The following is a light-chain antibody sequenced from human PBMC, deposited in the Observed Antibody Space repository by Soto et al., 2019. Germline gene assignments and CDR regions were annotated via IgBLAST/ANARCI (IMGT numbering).Light chain of an antibody. CDR1: ESISSY. V-gene: IGKV1-39*01. J-gene: IGKJ5*01. CDR3: QQTYSIPYT. CDR2: AAS. Sequence: DIQMTTSPSSLSASVGDRVTITCRSSESISSYLNWFQQKPGKAPKLLIYAASSLRSEVSSRVTVGGSGTEFSLTICSLQPEDISTLYCQQTYSIPYTFGRGTRLEI.